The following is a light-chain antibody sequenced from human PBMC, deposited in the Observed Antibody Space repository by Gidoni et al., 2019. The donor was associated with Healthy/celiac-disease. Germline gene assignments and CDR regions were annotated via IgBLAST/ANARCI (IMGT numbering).Light chain of an antibody. V-gene: IGKV1-39*01. Sequence: DIQMAQSPSSLSASVGDRVTITCRASQSISSYLNWYQQKPGKPPKLLIYAASSLQSGVPSRFSGSGSGTDFTLTISSLQPEDFATYYCQQSYSTVALTFGGXTKVEIK. CDR3: QQSYSTVALT. CDR2: AAS. J-gene: IGKJ4*01. CDR1: QSISSY.